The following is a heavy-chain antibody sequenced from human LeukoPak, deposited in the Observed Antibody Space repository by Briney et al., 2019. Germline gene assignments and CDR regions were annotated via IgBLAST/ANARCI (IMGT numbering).Heavy chain of an antibody. Sequence: ASVKVSRKASGYTFTGYYIHWVRRAPGQGLEWMGWIHPNSGGTKFAQSFQGRVTLTRDTSITTASMELSSLISNDTAVYFCARTAYPSSSWFDPWGQGTQVTVSS. CDR2: IHPNSGGT. CDR1: GYTFTGYY. D-gene: IGHD6-6*01. V-gene: IGHV1-2*02. CDR3: ARTAYPSSSWFDP. J-gene: IGHJ5*02.